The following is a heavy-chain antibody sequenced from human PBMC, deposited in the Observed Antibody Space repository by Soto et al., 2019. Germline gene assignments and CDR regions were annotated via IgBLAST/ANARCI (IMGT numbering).Heavy chain of an antibody. V-gene: IGHV3-15*07. Sequence: EVQLVESGGGLVKPGGSLRLSCAASGFTFSNAWMNWVRQAPGKGLEWVGRIKSKTDGGTTDYAAPVKGRFTISRDDSKNTLYLQMNSLKTEDTAVYYCTTDVEAVTTWLASYAFDIWGQGTMVTVSS. CDR1: GFTFSNAW. CDR3: TTDVEAVTTWLASYAFDI. CDR2: IKSKTDGGTT. J-gene: IGHJ3*02. D-gene: IGHD4-17*01.